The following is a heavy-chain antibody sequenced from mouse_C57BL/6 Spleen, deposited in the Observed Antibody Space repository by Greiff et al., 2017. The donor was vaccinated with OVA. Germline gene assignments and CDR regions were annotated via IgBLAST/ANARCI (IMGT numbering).Heavy chain of an antibody. D-gene: IGHD1-1*01. CDR3: ARYYYGSSYGFDY. CDR1: GYTFTSYW. V-gene: IGHV1-69*01. CDR2: IDPSDSYT. J-gene: IGHJ2*01. Sequence: VQLQQPGAELVMPGASVKLSCKASGYTFTSYWMHWVQPSPVPFLEWIGEIDPSDSYTNYNQKFKGKSTLTVDKSSSTAYMQLSSLTSEDSAVYYCARYYYGSSYGFDYWGQGTTLTVSS.